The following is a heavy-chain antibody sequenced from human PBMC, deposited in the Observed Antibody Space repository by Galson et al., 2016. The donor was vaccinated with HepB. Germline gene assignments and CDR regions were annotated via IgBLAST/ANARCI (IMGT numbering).Heavy chain of an antibody. CDR2: IHHGGSI. J-gene: IGHJ3*02. D-gene: IGHD3-22*01. Sequence: SETLSLTCAVSGGSVSNDTWWSWVRQPPGKGLEWIGEIHHGGSINYNPSLMSRVTMSVDKSKNQLSMKLWSATAADTAVYFFTKNGYYALDIWGQGTVVTVSS. V-gene: IGHV4-4*02. CDR1: GGSVSNDTW. CDR3: TKNGYYALDI.